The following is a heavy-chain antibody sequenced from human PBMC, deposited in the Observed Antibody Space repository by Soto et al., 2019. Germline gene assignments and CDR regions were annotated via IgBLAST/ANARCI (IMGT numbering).Heavy chain of an antibody. CDR2: INPSGGST. Sequence: ASVKVICKASGYTFTCYSMDGVRQTPGQGLEWMGIINPSGGSTSYAQKFQGRVTMTRDTSTSTVYMELSSLRSEDTAVYYCARDPRITIFGGPLYYFDYWGQGTLVTVSS. J-gene: IGHJ4*02. CDR3: ARDPRITIFGGPLYYFDY. V-gene: IGHV1-46*03. CDR1: GYTFTCYS. D-gene: IGHD3-3*01.